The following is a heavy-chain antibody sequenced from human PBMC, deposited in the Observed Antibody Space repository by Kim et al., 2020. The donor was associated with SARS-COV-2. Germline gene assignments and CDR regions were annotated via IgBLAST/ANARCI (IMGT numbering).Heavy chain of an antibody. CDR3: AASYYGSGSYYGNWFDP. J-gene: IGHJ5*02. V-gene: IGHV3-23*01. CDR1: GFTFSSYA. D-gene: IGHD3-10*01. CDR2: ISGSGGST. Sequence: GGSLRLSCAASGFTFSSYAMSWVRQAPGKGLEWVSAISGSGGSTYYADSVKGRFTISRDNSKNTLYLQMNSLRAEDTAVYYCAASYYGSGSYYGNWFDPWGQGTLVTVSS.